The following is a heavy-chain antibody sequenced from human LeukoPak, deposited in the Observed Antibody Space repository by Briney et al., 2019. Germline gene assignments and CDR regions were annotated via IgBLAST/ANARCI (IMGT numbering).Heavy chain of an antibody. J-gene: IGHJ4*02. Sequence: GGSLRLSCAALGFSFRTYEMSCVRQAPGKGLEWVSSLTGSGGTTHYADSVKGRFTISRDNSKNTLYLQMNTLRADDTALYYCAKGGLASPGAIDYWGQGTLVTVSS. CDR1: GFSFRTYE. V-gene: IGHV3-23*01. CDR2: LTGSGGTT. CDR3: AKGGLASPGAIDY. D-gene: IGHD3-3*02.